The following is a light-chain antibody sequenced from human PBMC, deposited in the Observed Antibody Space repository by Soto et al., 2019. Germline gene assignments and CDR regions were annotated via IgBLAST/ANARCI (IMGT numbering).Light chain of an antibody. V-gene: IGLV3-21*02. Sequence: SYELTQPPSVSVAPGQTARITCGGNNIGSKSVHWYQQKPGQAPVLVVYDGSDRPSGIPERFSGSNSGNTATLTISRVEAGDEADYYCQVWDSSSDHLYVFATGTKVTVL. CDR3: QVWDSSSDHLYV. CDR1: NIGSKS. CDR2: DGS. J-gene: IGLJ1*01.